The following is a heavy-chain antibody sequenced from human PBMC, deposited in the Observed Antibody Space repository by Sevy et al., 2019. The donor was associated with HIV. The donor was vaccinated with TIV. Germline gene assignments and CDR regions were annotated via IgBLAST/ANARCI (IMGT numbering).Heavy chain of an antibody. Sequence: GGSLRLSCAASGFTFSSYAMSWVRQAPGKGLEWVSAISGSGGSTYYADSVKGRFTISRDNSKNTLYLQMNSLRAEDTAIYYCAKDGLWFGELSPYWGQGTLVTVSS. CDR3: AKDGLWFGELSPY. D-gene: IGHD3-10*01. V-gene: IGHV3-23*01. CDR2: ISGSGGST. CDR1: GFTFSSYA. J-gene: IGHJ4*02.